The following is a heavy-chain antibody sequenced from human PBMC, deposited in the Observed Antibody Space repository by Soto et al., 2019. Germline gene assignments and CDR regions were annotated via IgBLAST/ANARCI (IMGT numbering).Heavy chain of an antibody. Sequence: ASVKVSCKASGYTFTSYDVNWVRQATGQGLEWMGWMNPNTGNTSYAQKFQGRVTITANTSISTAYMELSSLRSEDTAVYYCAGGVTMVRGGYYYYYMDVWGKGTTVTVSS. J-gene: IGHJ6*03. CDR1: GYTFTSYD. D-gene: IGHD3-10*01. CDR3: AGGVTMVRGGYYYYYMDV. CDR2: MNPNTGNT. V-gene: IGHV1-8*01.